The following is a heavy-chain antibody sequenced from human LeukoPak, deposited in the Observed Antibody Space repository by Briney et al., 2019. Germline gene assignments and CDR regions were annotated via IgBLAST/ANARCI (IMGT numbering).Heavy chain of an antibody. D-gene: IGHD6-19*01. CDR1: GFTFSSYG. J-gene: IGHJ6*02. CDR3: ANTIAVAGFYYYYGMDV. V-gene: IGHV3-30*02. CDR2: IRFDGNEN. Sequence: GGSLRLSCAASGFTFSSYGMHWVRQAPGRGLKWVAFIRFDGNENYYADSVKGRFTISRDNSKNTLYLQMNSLRADDTAIYYCANTIAVAGFYYYYGMDVWGQGTTVTVSS.